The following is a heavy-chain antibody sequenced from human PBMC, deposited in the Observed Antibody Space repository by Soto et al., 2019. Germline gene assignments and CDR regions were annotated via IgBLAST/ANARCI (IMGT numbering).Heavy chain of an antibody. D-gene: IGHD4-17*01. CDR1: GFTFSSYS. CDR2: ISSSSSTI. CDR3: ARDGHTTVTTPRDFDI. J-gene: IGHJ3*02. V-gene: IGHV3-48*02. Sequence: GGSLRLSCAASGFTFSSYSMNWVRQAPGKGLEWVSYISSSSSTIYYADSVKGRFTISRDNAKNSLYLQMNSLRDEDTAVYYCARDGHTTVTTPRDFDIWGQGTMVTVSS.